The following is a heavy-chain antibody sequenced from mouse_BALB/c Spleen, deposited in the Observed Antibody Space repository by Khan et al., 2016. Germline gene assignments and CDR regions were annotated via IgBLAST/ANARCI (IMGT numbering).Heavy chain of an antibody. D-gene: IGHD2-3*01. Sequence: EVQLVESGGGLVQPKGSLKLSCAASGFTFNTYAMNWVRQAPGKGLEWVARIRSKGNNYATYYADSVKDRFTISRDDSQSMLYLQMNNLKTEDRVMYYFVRRGMGWYFDVWGAGTTVTVSS. CDR2: IRSKGNNYAT. J-gene: IGHJ1*01. CDR1: GFTFNTYA. CDR3: VRRGMGWYFDV. V-gene: IGHV10-1*02.